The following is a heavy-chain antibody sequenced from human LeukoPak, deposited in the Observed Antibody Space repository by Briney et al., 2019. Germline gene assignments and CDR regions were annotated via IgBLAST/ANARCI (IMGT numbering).Heavy chain of an antibody. J-gene: IGHJ4*02. Sequence: SETLSLTCTVSGGSISSSSYYGGWIRQPPGKGLEWIGTIYYSGGTYYNPSLKSRVTISVDTSKNQFSLKLSSVTAADTAVYYCARQGSGNYLSPVNYWGQGTLVTVSS. CDR3: ARQGSGNYLSPVNY. V-gene: IGHV4-39*01. CDR1: GGSISSSSYY. CDR2: IYYSGGT. D-gene: IGHD1-26*01.